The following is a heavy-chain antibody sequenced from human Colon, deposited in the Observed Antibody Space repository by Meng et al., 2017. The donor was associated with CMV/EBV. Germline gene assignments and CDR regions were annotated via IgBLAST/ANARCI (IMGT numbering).Heavy chain of an antibody. CDR2: IYPGDSDT. CDR1: GYSFTSYW. J-gene: IGHJ4*02. D-gene: IGHD3-10*01. CDR3: ARHDRYYGSGSFLSGSDY. V-gene: IGHV5-51*01. Sequence: GESLKISCKGSGYSFTSYWIGWVRQMPGKGLEWMGIIYPGDSDTRYSPSFQGQVTISADKSISTAHLQWSSLKASDTAMYYCARHDRYYGSGSFLSGSDYWGQGTLVTVSS.